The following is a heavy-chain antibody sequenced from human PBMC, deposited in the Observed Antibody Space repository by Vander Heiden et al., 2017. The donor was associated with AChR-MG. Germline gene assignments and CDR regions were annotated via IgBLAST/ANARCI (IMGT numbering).Heavy chain of an antibody. CDR2: ISYDGSNK. V-gene: IGHV3-30-3*01. J-gene: IGHJ5*02. CDR3: ARDADGWFDP. Sequence: QVQLVESGGGVVQPGRSLRLSRAASGFTFSSYAMHWVGQAPGKGLEWVAVISYDGSNKYYADSVKGRFTISRDNSKNTLYLQMNSLRAEDTAVYYCARDADGWFDPWGQGTLVTVSS. CDR1: GFTFSSYA.